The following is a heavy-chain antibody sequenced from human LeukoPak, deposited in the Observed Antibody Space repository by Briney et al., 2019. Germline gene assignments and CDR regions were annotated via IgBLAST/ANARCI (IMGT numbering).Heavy chain of an antibody. CDR2: INHSGST. CDR1: GGSFSNDY. J-gene: IGHJ3*02. Sequence: PSETLSLTCAVYGGSFSNDYWSWIRQPPGNGLEWIGEINHSGSTNYNPSLKSRVTISVDTSKTQFSLKLSSVTAADTAVYYCAKSNGYGLVDIWGQGTMVTVSS. V-gene: IGHV4-34*01. CDR3: AKSNGYGLVDI. D-gene: IGHD3-10*01.